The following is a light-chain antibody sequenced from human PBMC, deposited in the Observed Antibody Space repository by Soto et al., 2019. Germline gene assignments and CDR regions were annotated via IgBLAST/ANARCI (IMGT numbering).Light chain of an antibody. CDR3: QHYNSYSEA. CDR1: QTISSW. V-gene: IGKV1-5*03. Sequence: DIKMTQSPYTLSGSVGDRVTITCRASQTISSWLAWYQQKPGKAPKLLIYKASTLKSGVPSRFSGSGSGTEFTLTISSLQPDDFATYYCQHYNSYSEAFGQGTK. J-gene: IGKJ1*01. CDR2: KAS.